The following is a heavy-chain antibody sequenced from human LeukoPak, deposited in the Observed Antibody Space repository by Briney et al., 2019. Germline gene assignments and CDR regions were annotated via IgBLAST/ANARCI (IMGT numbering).Heavy chain of an antibody. Sequence: GGSLRLSCAASGFTFSSYGMHWVRQAPGKGLEWVAVMSYDVSNKYYADSVKGRFTVSRDNSKNTLYLEMNSLRAEDTAVYYCAKDQRKKVAAAGNSPFDFWRQGALVTVSS. V-gene: IGHV3-30*18. CDR1: GFTFSSYG. CDR2: MSYDVSNK. CDR3: AKDQRKKVAAAGNSPFDF. J-gene: IGHJ4*02. D-gene: IGHD6-13*01.